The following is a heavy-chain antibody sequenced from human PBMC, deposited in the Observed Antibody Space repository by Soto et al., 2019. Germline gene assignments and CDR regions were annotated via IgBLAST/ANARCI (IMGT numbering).Heavy chain of an antibody. D-gene: IGHD2-2*01. J-gene: IGHJ6*02. CDR1: GGSI. V-gene: IGHV4-59*12. CDR3: ARGSGNLYCSSTSCYPKYYYYGMDV. CDR2: IYNSGST. Sequence: SETLSLTCTVSGGSIWSWIRQPPGKGLEWIGYIYNSGSTNYNPSLKSRVTISIDTSKNQFSLKLSSVTAADTAVYYCARGSGNLYCSSTSCYPKYYYYGMDVWGQGTTVTAP.